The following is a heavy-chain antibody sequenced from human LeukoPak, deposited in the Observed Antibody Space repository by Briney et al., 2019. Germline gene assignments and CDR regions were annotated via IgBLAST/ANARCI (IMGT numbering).Heavy chain of an antibody. CDR1: GGSISSYY. V-gene: IGHV4-59*01. J-gene: IGHJ4*02. D-gene: IGHD3-22*01. CDR2: IYYSGST. CDR3: ARATIYSSGYFDY. Sequence: PSETLSLTCTVSGGSISSYYWSWIRQPPGKGLEWIGYIYYSGSTNYNPSLRSRVTISVDTSKNQFSLKLSSVTAADTAVYYCARATIYSSGYFDYWGQGTMVTVSS.